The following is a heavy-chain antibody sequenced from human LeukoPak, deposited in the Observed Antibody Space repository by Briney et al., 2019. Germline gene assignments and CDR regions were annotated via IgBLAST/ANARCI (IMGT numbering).Heavy chain of an antibody. Sequence: ASVKVSCKAPGGTFSSYAISWVRQAPGQGLEWMGGIIPIFGTANYAQKFQGRVTITADGSTSTAYMELSSLRSEDTAVYYCTAHYGEKAFDIWGQGTMVTVSS. CDR3: TAHYGEKAFDI. CDR1: GGTFSSYA. CDR2: IIPIFGTA. V-gene: IGHV1-69*13. D-gene: IGHD3-10*01. J-gene: IGHJ3*02.